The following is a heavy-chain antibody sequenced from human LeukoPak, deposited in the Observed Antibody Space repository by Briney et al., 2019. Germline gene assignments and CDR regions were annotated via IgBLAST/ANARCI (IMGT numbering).Heavy chain of an antibody. CDR1: GFTFSSYG. D-gene: IGHD5-18*01. Sequence: PGGYLRLSCAASGFTFSSYGMHWVRQAPGKGLEWVAVISYDGSNKYYADSVKGRFTISRDNSKNTLYLQMNSLRAEDTAVYYCAKGTTAMVFFDYWGQGALVTVSS. V-gene: IGHV3-30*18. J-gene: IGHJ4*02. CDR2: ISYDGSNK. CDR3: AKGTTAMVFFDY.